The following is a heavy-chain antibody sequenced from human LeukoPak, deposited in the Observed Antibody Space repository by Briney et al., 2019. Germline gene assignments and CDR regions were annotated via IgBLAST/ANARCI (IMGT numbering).Heavy chain of an antibody. J-gene: IGHJ4*02. V-gene: IGHV1-18*01. D-gene: IGHD2-15*01. CDR3: ARWLGYCSGGSCFQQPYYFDY. CDR1: GGTFSSYA. CDR2: VSAYNGNT. Sequence: ASVKVSCKASGGTFSSYAISWVRQAPGQGLEWMGWVSAYNGNTNYAQKLQGRVTMTTDTSTSTAYMELRSLRSDDTAVYYCARWLGYCSGGSCFQQPYYFDYWGQGTLVTVSS.